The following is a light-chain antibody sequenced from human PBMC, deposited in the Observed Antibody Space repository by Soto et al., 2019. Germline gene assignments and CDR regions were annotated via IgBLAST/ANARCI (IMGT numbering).Light chain of an antibody. Sequence: EIVLTQSPGTLALSPGERATLSCRARQSVSSSYLAWYQQKPGQAPRLLIYGASSRATGIPDRFSGSGSGTDFTLTISRLEPEDFAVYYCQQYGSSPGTFGQGTKREIK. J-gene: IGKJ2*01. CDR2: GAS. CDR3: QQYGSSPGT. CDR1: QSVSSSY. V-gene: IGKV3-20*01.